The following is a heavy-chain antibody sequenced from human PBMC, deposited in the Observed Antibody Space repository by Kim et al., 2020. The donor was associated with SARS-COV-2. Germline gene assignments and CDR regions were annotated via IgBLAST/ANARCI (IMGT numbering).Heavy chain of an antibody. J-gene: IGHJ4*02. Sequence: GGSLRLSCVGSGFTFSSYGMHWVRQAPGKGLEWVALISYDGSNRYYADSVKGRFTISRDNSKNTVYLQMNSLRAEDTAVYYCAKSRVTSSPSSDYWGQGTLVTVSS. CDR3: AKSRVTSSPSSDY. CDR1: GFTFSSYG. CDR2: ISYDGSNR. D-gene: IGHD2-2*01. V-gene: IGHV3-30*18.